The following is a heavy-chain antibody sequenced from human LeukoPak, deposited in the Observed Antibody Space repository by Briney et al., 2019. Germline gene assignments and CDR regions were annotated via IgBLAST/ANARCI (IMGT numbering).Heavy chain of an antibody. CDR1: GGTFSSYT. Sequence: SVKVSGKASGGTFSSYTISWVRQAPGQGLEWMGRIIPILGIANYAQKFQGRVTITADKSTSTAYMELSSLRSEDTAVYYCASPYDSSGFTFDYWGQGTLVTVSS. CDR2: IIPILGIA. V-gene: IGHV1-69*02. J-gene: IGHJ4*02. D-gene: IGHD3-22*01. CDR3: ASPYDSSGFTFDY.